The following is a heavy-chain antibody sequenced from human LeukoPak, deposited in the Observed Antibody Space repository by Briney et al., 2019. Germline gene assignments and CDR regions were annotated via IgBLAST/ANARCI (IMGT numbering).Heavy chain of an antibody. Sequence: GGSLRLSCAASGFTFSSYAMPWVRQAPGKGLEWVANIRQDGGETYYVDSVRGRFIVSRDNAKNSVFLQMNSLRAEDTAVYYCARDFAAAVGWGQGTLVTVSS. CDR2: IRQDGGET. CDR1: GFTFSSYA. J-gene: IGHJ4*02. CDR3: ARDFAAAVG. V-gene: IGHV3-7*01. D-gene: IGHD6-13*01.